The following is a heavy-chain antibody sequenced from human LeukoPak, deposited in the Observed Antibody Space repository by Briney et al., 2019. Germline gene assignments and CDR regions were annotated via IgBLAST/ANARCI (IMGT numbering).Heavy chain of an antibody. V-gene: IGHV1-18*01. Sequence: ASVKVSCKAFGYTFTSYGISWVRQAPGQGLEWMGWISGYNGNTNYAQKFRGRVTMTIETSTSTAYMELRSLGSDGTAVYYCATGTITMIRGVVYYYYGLDVWGQGTTVTVSS. CDR1: GYTFTSYG. CDR2: ISGYNGNT. CDR3: ATGTITMIRGVVYYYYGLDV. J-gene: IGHJ6*02. D-gene: IGHD3-10*01.